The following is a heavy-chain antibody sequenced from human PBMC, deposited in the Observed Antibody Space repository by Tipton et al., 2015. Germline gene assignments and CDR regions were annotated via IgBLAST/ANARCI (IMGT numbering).Heavy chain of an antibody. CDR2: LSGGGNI. J-gene: IGHJ3*02. CDR3: ARVGSDYDNSGYYYRRWAFDI. D-gene: IGHD3-22*01. CDR1: GGSISSGGYY. V-gene: IGHV4-39*07. Sequence: TLSLTCTVSGGSISSGGYYWSWIRQHPGKGLEWIGSLSGGGNIYHNSSLMSRVTISVDTSQNHFSLRLSSVTAADTAVYYCARVGSDYDNSGYYYRRWAFDIWGQGTMVTVSS.